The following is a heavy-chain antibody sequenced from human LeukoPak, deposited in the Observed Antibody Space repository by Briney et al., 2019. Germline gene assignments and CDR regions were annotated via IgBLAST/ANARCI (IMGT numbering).Heavy chain of an antibody. Sequence: GGSLRLSCAASGFTFSDYYMSWFRQAPGKGLEWVSYISDSGSAIYYADSMKGRFTVSRDNAKNSLYLQMNSLRAEDTAVYYCARGYCGGDCYPSYWYFDLWGRGTLVTVSS. CDR2: ISDSGSAI. CDR3: ARGYCGGDCYPSYWYFDL. CDR1: GFTFSDYY. V-gene: IGHV3-11*04. J-gene: IGHJ2*01. D-gene: IGHD2-21*01.